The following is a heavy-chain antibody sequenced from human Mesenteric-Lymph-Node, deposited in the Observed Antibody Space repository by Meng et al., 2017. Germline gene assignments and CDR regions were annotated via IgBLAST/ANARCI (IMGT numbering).Heavy chain of an antibody. V-gene: IGHV4-59*01. CDR3: ARDGGFRVGATLWDY. J-gene: IGHJ4*02. Sequence: SETLSLTCTVSGGSISSYYWNWIRQPPGKGLEWIGYIYYSGTTNYNPSLKSRVTMSVDTSRNQFSLNLSSVTAADTAVYYCARDGGFRVGATLWDYWGQGNRVTVAS. CDR2: IYYSGTT. CDR1: GGSISSYY. D-gene: IGHD1-26*01.